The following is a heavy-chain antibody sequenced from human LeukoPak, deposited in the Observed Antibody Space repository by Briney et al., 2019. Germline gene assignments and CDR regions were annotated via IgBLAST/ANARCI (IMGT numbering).Heavy chain of an antibody. CDR3: AKDGGYSSGWYAFDFDY. V-gene: IGHV3-23*01. CDR2: ISGSGGST. J-gene: IGHJ4*02. CDR1: GFTFSSYA. Sequence: GGSLRLSCAASGFTFSSYAMSWVRQAPGKGLEWVSAISGSGGSTYYADSVKGRFTISRDNSKNTLYLQMNSLRAEDTAVYYCAKDGGYSSGWYAFDFDYWGQGTLVTVSS. D-gene: IGHD6-19*01.